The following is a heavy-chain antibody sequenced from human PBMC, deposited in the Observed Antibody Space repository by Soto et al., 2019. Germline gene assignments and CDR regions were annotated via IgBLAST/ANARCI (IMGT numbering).Heavy chain of an antibody. Sequence: EVQLLESGGGMVQPGGSLRLSCAASGFIFSSYAMTWVRLAPGKGLEWVSGISGRGGSTFYADSVKGRFTLSRDNSKNMVYLQANSLKADDTAVYYCVRVAVSGGFYDYWGQGTLVTVSS. CDR3: VRVAVSGGFYDY. V-gene: IGHV3-23*01. J-gene: IGHJ4*02. CDR1: GFIFSSYA. CDR2: ISGRGGST. D-gene: IGHD3-10*01.